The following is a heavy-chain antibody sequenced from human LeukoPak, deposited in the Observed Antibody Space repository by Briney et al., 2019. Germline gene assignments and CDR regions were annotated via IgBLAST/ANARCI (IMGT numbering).Heavy chain of an antibody. CDR2: IRSKANSYAT. V-gene: IGHV3-73*01. CDR3: KYSGYDSVGGNYCYYMDV. Sequence: GGSLRLSCAASGFTFSSYSMHWVRQASGKGLEWVGRIRSKANSYATAYAASVKGRFTISRDDSKNTAYLQMNSLKTEDTAVYYCKYSGYDSVGGNYCYYMDVWGKGTTVTISS. J-gene: IGHJ6*03. D-gene: IGHD5-12*01. CDR1: GFTFSSYS.